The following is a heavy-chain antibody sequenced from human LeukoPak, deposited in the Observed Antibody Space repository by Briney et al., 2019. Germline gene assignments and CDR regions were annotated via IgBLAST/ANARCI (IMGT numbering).Heavy chain of an antibody. CDR3: ASEGARWVGFDY. D-gene: IGHD3-10*01. CDR1: GGTFSSYA. CDR2: IIPILGTA. Sequence: ASVKVSCKASGGTFSSYAISWVRQAPGQGLEWMGRIIPILGTANYAQKFQGRVTITMDESTSTAYMELSSLRSEDTAVYYCASEGARWVGFDYWGQGTLVTVSS. J-gene: IGHJ4*02. V-gene: IGHV1-69*11.